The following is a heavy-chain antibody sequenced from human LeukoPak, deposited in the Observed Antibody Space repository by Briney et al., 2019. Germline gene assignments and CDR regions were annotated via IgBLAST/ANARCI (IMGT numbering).Heavy chain of an antibody. Sequence: GGSLRLSCAASGFTFSGYYMSWIRQAPGKGLEWVSYISSSGSTIYYADSVKGRFTISRDNAKNSLYLQMNSLRAEDTAVYYCARGHYDILTARRDDAFDIWGQGTMVTVSS. CDR3: ARGHYDILTARRDDAFDI. CDR2: ISSSGSTI. V-gene: IGHV3-11*01. J-gene: IGHJ3*02. CDR1: GFTFSGYY. D-gene: IGHD3-9*01.